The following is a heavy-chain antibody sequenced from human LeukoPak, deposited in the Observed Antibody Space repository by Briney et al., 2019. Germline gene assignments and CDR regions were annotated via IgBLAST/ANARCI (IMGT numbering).Heavy chain of an antibody. CDR2: IKQDGSEK. CDR3: ARVRHGYYMDV. J-gene: IGHJ6*03. Sequence: GGSLRLSYAASGFTFSSYWMSWVRQAPGKGLEWVANIKQDGSEKYYVDSVKGRFTISRDNAKNSLYLQMNSLRAEDTAVYYCARVRHGYYMDVWGKGTTVTVSS. CDR1: GFTFSSYW. V-gene: IGHV3-7*01.